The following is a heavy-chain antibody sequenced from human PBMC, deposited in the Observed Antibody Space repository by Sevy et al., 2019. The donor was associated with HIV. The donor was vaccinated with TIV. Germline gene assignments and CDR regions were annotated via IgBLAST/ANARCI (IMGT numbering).Heavy chain of an antibody. CDR3: RAYGYYYGSGSYFFDY. CDR2: ISAYNGNT. D-gene: IGHD3-10*01. Sequence: ASVKVSCKASGYTFTSYGISWVRQAPGQGLEWMGWISAYNGNTNYAQKLQGRVTMTTDTSTSTAYMERRSLRSDDTAVYYCRAYGYYYGSGSYFFDYWGQGTLVTVSS. CDR1: GYTFTSYG. J-gene: IGHJ4*02. V-gene: IGHV1-18*04.